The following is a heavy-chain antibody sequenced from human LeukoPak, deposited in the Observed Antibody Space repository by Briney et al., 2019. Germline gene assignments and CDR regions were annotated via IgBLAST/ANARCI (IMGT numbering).Heavy chain of an antibody. J-gene: IGHJ4*02. D-gene: IGHD6-6*01. CDR2: IKEDGSEE. V-gene: IGHV3-7*01. CDR3: ARDEQLVGYFDY. CDR1: GFKFSDFW. Sequence: GGSLRLSCAASGFKFSDFWMTWVRQTPGKGLEWVANIKEDGSEEYHVDSVKGRFTISRDKAKKSLYLQMNSLRAEDTAVYYCARDEQLVGYFDYWGQGTLVTVSS.